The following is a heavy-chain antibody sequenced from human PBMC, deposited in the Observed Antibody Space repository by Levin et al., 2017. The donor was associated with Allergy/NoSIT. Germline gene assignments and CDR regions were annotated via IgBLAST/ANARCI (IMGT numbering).Heavy chain of an antibody. CDR2: ISSDGGTT. CDR3: SLGYYFDY. CDR1: EFTFSSYA. V-gene: IGHV3-64D*06. J-gene: IGHJ4*02. Sequence: AGGSLRLSCSASEFTFSSYAMHWVRQAPGKGLEYVSGISSDGGTTYYTDSVKGRFIISRDNSKNTLYLQMSSLRAEDTAVYFCSLGYYFDYWGQGTLVTVSS. D-gene: IGHD1-26*01.